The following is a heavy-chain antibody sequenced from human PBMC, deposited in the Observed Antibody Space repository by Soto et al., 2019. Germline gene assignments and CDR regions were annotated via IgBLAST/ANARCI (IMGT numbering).Heavy chain of an antibody. J-gene: IGHJ6*02. CDR1: GGSFSGYY. Sequence: SETLSLTCAVYGGSFSGYYWSWIRQPPGKGLEWIGEINHSGSTNYNPSLKSRVTISVDPSKNQFSLKLSSVTAAETAVYYCARASPYLSYCGMDVWGQGTTVTVSS. CDR2: INHSGST. CDR3: ARASPYLSYCGMDV. D-gene: IGHD2-2*02. V-gene: IGHV4-34*01.